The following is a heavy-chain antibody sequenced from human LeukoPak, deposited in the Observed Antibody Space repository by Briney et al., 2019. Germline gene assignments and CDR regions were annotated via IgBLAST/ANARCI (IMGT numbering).Heavy chain of an antibody. D-gene: IGHD1-26*01. J-gene: IGHJ4*02. CDR3: ASSGSYRFDY. Sequence: GGSLRLSCAASGFTFSSYSMNWVRQAPGKGLEWVSHITASGTAMFYADSVKGRFTISRGNAKNSLYLQMNSLRDEDTAVYYCASSGSYRFDYWGQGTLVTVSS. CDR2: ITASGTAM. CDR1: GFTFSSYS. V-gene: IGHV3-48*02.